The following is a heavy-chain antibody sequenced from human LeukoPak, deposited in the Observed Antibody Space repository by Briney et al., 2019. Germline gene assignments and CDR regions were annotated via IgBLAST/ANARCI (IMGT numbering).Heavy chain of an antibody. V-gene: IGHV3-11*04. CDR2: ISSSGSTI. D-gene: IGHD6-6*01. J-gene: IGHJ3*02. Sequence: PGGSLRLSCAASGFTFSDYYMSWVRQAPGKGLEWVSYISSSGSTIYYADSVKGRFTISRDNAKNSLYLQMNSLRAEDTAVYYCARASGVAARPTFAFDIWGQGTMVTVSS. CDR3: ARASGVAARPTFAFDI. CDR1: GFTFSDYY.